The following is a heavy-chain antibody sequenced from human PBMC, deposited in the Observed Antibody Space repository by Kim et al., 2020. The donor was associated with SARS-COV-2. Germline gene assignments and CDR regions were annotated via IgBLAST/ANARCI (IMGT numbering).Heavy chain of an antibody. CDR2: T. D-gene: IGHD2-15*01. V-gene: IGHV1-18*01. Sequence: TNYAQKLQGRVTMTTDTSTSTAYMELRSLRSDDTAVYYCARSGGIPLIDYWGQGTLVTVSS. CDR3: ARSGGIPLIDY. J-gene: IGHJ4*02.